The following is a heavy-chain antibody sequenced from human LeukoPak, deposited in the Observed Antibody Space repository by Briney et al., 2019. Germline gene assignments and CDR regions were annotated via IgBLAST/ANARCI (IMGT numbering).Heavy chain of an antibody. D-gene: IGHD5-24*01. CDR3: ARVRIEMATLDAFDI. CDR1: GFTFSSYS. CDR2: ISSSSSYI. Sequence: GGSLRLSCAASGFTFSSYSMNWVRQAPGKGLEWVSSISSSSSYIYYEDSVKGRFTISRDNAKNSLYLQMNRLRAEDTAVYYCARVRIEMATLDAFDIWGQGTMVTVSS. V-gene: IGHV3-21*01. J-gene: IGHJ3*02.